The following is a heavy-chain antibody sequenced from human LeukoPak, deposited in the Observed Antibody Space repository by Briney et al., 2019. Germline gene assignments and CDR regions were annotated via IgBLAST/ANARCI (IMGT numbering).Heavy chain of an antibody. D-gene: IGHD5-12*01. CDR1: GGSISSYY. CDR3: ARDGGYSGYDSYWYFDL. CDR2: IYYSGST. V-gene: IGHV4-59*12. J-gene: IGHJ2*01. Sequence: PSGTLSLTCTVSGGSISSYYWSWIRQPPGKGLEWIGYIYYSGSTYYNPSLKSRVTISVDTSKNQFSLKLSSVTAADTAVYYCARDGGYSGYDSYWYFDLWGRGTLVTVSS.